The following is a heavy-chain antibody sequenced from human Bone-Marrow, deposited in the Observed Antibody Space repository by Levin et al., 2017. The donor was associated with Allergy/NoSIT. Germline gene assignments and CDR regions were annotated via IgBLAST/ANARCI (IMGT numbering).Heavy chain of an antibody. CDR1: GFTFRNYW. CDR3: ARADYFGSGTYDY. V-gene: IGHV3-7*04. D-gene: IGHD3-10*01. CDR2: MKQDGSEN. J-gene: IGHJ4*02. Sequence: AGGSLRLSCAASGFTFRNYWMTWVRQAPGKGLEWVATMKQDGSENYYVDSVKGRFTISRDNAQNSLSLQMSSLRVEDTAVYYCARADYFGSGTYDYWGQGTLVIVSS.